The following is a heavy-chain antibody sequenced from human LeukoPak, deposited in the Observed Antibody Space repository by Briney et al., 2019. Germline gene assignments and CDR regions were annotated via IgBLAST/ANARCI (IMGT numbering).Heavy chain of an antibody. CDR1: GFTFSSYS. Sequence: GGSLRLSCAASGFTFSSYSMNWVRQAPGKGLEWVSYISTISSTKYYADSVKGRFTISRDSAKNSLYLQMNSLRDEDTAVYYCARGKIGYYYGDYDGYWGQGTLVTVSS. D-gene: IGHD4-17*01. CDR2: ISTISSTK. J-gene: IGHJ4*02. CDR3: ARGKIGYYYGDYDGY. V-gene: IGHV3-48*02.